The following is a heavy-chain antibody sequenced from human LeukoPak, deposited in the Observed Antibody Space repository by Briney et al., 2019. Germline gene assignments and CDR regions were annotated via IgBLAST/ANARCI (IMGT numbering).Heavy chain of an antibody. Sequence: QSGGSLRLSCAASGFTFRSYEMNWVRQAPGKGLEWVSYISSSGTTIYYADSVKGRFTISRDNAKNSLYLQMNSLRAEDTAIYYCARVGYYDNSGPSWGQGTLVTVSS. CDR1: GFTFRSYE. CDR2: ISSSGTTI. V-gene: IGHV3-48*03. J-gene: IGHJ4*02. CDR3: ARVGYYDNSGPS. D-gene: IGHD3-22*01.